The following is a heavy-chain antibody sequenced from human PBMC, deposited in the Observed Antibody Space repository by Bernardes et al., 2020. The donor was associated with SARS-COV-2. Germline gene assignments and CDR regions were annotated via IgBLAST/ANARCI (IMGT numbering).Heavy chain of an antibody. V-gene: IGHV4-59*01. Sequence: SETLSLTCTVSGVSINTYYWSWIRQSPGKGLEWIANIHYSGDTNYSPSLKSRVTISLDTSKSQFSLKLTSVTTADTAVYYCARASHSVGSYTFDYWGHGTLVTVSS. CDR1: GVSINTYY. CDR3: ARASHSVGSYTFDY. J-gene: IGHJ4*01. D-gene: IGHD2-2*02. CDR2: IHYSGDT.